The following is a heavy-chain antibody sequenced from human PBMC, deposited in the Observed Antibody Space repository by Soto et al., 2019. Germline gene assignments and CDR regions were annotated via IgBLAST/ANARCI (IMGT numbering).Heavy chain of an antibody. Sequence: VKVSCKASGYTFTGYYMHWVRPAPRQGLEWMGWINRNSGGTNYAQKFQGRVNMTRDTSISTGYMELSRLRSDDTAVYYCAAMVRGLDYGMDVWGQGTTVTVSS. CDR1: GYTFTGYY. CDR2: INRNSGGT. D-gene: IGHD3-10*01. J-gene: IGHJ6*02. CDR3: AAMVRGLDYGMDV. V-gene: IGHV1-2*02.